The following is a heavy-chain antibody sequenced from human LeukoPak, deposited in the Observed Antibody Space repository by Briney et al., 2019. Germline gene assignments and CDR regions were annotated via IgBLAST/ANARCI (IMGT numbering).Heavy chain of an antibody. CDR1: GFTFGDYA. CDR3: TRDRGAYNLYDY. V-gene: IGHV3-49*03. J-gene: IGHJ4*02. CDR2: IGSKAYGETA. D-gene: IGHD1-1*01. Sequence: GGSLRLSCTASGFTFGDYAMSWIRQAPGKGLEWVGFIGSKAYGETADYAASVKGRFAISRDDSKAIAYLQMNSLKTEDTAVYHCTRDRGAYNLYDYWGQGTLVTVSS.